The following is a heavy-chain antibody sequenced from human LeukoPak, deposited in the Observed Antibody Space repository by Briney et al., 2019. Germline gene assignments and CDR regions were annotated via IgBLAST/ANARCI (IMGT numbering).Heavy chain of an antibody. Sequence: SETLSLTCAVYGGSFSGYYWSWIRQPPGKGLEWIGEINHSGSTNYNPSLKSRVTISVDTSKNQFSLRLTSVTAADTAVYYCAREKGYCTNGVCYNWFDLWGQGTLVTVSS. D-gene: IGHD2-8*01. V-gene: IGHV4-34*01. CDR3: AREKGYCTNGVCYNWFDL. J-gene: IGHJ5*02. CDR1: GGSFSGYY. CDR2: INHSGST.